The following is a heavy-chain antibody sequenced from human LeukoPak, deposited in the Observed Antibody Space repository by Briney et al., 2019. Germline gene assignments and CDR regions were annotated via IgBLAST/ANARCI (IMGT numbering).Heavy chain of an antibody. J-gene: IGHJ4*02. CDR3: AKGDQPLLYGGAFDS. CDR1: GFTFNSYV. D-gene: IGHD2-2*02. Sequence: GGSLRLSCEVSGFTFNSYVMSWVRRAPGKGLEWVSSFNGRGGYTFYADSVKGRFTLSSDNSKNTLHLQMISLRAEDTAVYYCAKGDQPLLYGGAFDSWGQGTLVTVSS. V-gene: IGHV3-23*01. CDR2: FNGRGGYT.